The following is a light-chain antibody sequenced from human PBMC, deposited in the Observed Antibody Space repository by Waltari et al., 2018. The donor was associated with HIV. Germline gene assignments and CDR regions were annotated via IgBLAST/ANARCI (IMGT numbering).Light chain of an antibody. Sequence: QSALTQPASVSGSPGPSITIPCTGTSSDVGSYNLVSCYQHHQGKAPKHMIYEVTKRPSGVSNRFSGSKSGNSASLTISVLQAEDEADYYCCSYAGNMFVLFGGGTKLTVL. V-gene: IGLV2-23*02. CDR3: CSYAGNMFVL. CDR2: EVT. CDR1: SSDVGSYNL. J-gene: IGLJ2*01.